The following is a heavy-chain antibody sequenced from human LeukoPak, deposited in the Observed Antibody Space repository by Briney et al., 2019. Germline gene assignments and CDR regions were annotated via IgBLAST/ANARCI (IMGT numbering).Heavy chain of an antibody. V-gene: IGHV3-30*03. CDR2: ISYDGSSK. Sequence: GGSLRLSCAAPGFTFSSYGMHWVRQAPGKGLEWVAAISYDGSSKYYADSVMGRFSVSRDNSKNTLYLQLSSLRPEDTAVYYCARDHQLQNGNWLDPWGQGTLVTVSS. D-gene: IGHD2-2*01. CDR1: GFTFSSYG. J-gene: IGHJ5*02. CDR3: ARDHQLQNGNWLDP.